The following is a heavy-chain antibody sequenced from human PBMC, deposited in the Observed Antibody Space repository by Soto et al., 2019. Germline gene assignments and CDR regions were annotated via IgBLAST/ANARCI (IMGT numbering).Heavy chain of an antibody. CDR3: ARRGESAAATNWFDP. Sequence: QVQLRESGPRLVKPSETLSLTCSVSGGYVSSGGYYWGWIRQTTGKGLGWIASMFHSGTKYYNTSRERRVTISVDTTRNELSMNLSSSTAADPAVYYCARRGESAAATNWFDPWGQGILVIVSS. CDR2: MFHSGTK. J-gene: IGHJ5*02. V-gene: IGHV4-39*01. CDR1: GGYVSSGGYY. D-gene: IGHD6-13*01.